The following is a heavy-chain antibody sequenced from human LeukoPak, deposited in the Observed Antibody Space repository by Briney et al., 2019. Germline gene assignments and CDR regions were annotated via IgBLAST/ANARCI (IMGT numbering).Heavy chain of an antibody. D-gene: IGHD3-10*01. CDR2: ISSSSSTI. J-gene: IGHJ3*02. CDR3: AREDRGYGAFDI. CDR1: GFTFSSYE. V-gene: IGHV3-48*03. Sequence: GGSLRLSCAASGFTFSSYEMNWVRQAPGKGLEWVSYISSSSSTIFYADSVRGRFTISRDNAKNSLYLQMNSLRAEDTAVYYCAREDRGYGAFDIWGHGTMVTVSS.